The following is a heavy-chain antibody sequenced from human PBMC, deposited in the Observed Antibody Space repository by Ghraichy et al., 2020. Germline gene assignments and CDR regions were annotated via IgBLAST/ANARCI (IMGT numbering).Heavy chain of an antibody. CDR3: ATYSGSYSAREFDH. CDR1: GFSFATYW. CDR2: IKYDGNEQ. V-gene: IGHV3-7*03. J-gene: IGHJ4*02. D-gene: IGHD1-26*01. Sequence: GGSLRLSCADSGFSFATYWMSWVRQPPGKGLEWVASIKYDGNEQYYGDSVKGRFTISRDNARNSLYLQMNNLRADDTAVYYCATYSGSYSAREFDHWGQGTLVTVSS.